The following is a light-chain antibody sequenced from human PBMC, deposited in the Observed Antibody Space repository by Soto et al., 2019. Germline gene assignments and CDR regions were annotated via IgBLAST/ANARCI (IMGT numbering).Light chain of an antibody. CDR1: QSISRW. J-gene: IGKJ5*01. CDR2: DAS. Sequence: DIHMTQSPSTLSASVGDRVTITCRASQSISRWLAWYQQKPGKAPKALIYDASTLRSGVPSRFSGGGSGTEFTVTIISLQPDDFATYFCQQYNTYSTVGQGTRLEVK. CDR3: QQYNTYST. V-gene: IGKV1-5*01.